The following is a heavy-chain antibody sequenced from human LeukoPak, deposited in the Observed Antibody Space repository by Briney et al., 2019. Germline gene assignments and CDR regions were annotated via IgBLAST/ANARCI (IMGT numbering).Heavy chain of an antibody. V-gene: IGHV4-34*01. CDR3: ARGEIRYIAAAGHDY. D-gene: IGHD6-13*01. CDR1: GGTISSYY. J-gene: IGHJ4*02. Sequence: PSETLSLTCTVSGGTISSYYWSWIRQPPGKGLEWIGEINHSGSTNYNPSLKSRVTISVDTSKNQFSLKLSSVTAADTAVYYCARGEIRYIAAAGHDYWGQGTLVTVSS. CDR2: INHSGST.